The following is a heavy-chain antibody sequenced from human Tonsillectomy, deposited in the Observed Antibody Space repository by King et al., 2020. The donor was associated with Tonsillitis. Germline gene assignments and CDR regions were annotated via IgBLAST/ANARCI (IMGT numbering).Heavy chain of an antibody. CDR3: ARERSAGKRAPLEY. CDR2: INSDGSST. Sequence: VQLVQSGGGLVQPGGSLRLSCAVSGFTLSSYWMHWVRQAPGKGLVWVSRINSDGSSTSYADSVKGRFTISRDNAKNTLYLQMNSLRGEDTAVYYCARERSAGKRAPLEYWGQGTLVTVSA. J-gene: IGHJ1*01. D-gene: IGHD1-26*01. CDR1: GFTLSSYW. V-gene: IGHV3-74*01.